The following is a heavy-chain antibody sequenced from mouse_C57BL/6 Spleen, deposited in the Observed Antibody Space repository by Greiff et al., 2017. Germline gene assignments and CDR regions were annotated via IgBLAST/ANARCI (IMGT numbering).Heavy chain of an antibody. J-gene: IGHJ1*03. CDR2: IDPKSGGT. V-gene: IGHV1-72*01. CDR1: GYTFTSYW. Sequence: QVQLQQPGAELVKPGASVKLSCKASGYTFTSYWMHWVKQRPGRGLEWIGMIDPKSGGTKYNEKFKGKATLTVAKPSSTAYMQLSSLPSSDTAVYYCARSDYYWYFDVWGTGTTVTVAS. CDR3: ARSDYYWYFDV. D-gene: IGHD2-4*01.